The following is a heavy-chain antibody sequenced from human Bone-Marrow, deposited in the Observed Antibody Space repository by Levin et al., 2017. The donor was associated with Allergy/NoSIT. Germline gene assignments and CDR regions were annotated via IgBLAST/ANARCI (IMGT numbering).Heavy chain of an antibody. CDR2: VKSKSAGGAT. J-gene: IGHJ4*02. Sequence: PGGSLRLSCAASGISFNNAWMSWVRQAPGKGPEWVGRVKSKSAGGATAFAAPVKGRFAISRDDSKDTVYLQMNGLKTEDTAVYYCTVSLSTVTPYYFDFWGQGTLVIVSS. V-gene: IGHV3-15*01. CDR1: GISFNNAW. CDR3: TVSLSTVTPYYFDF. D-gene: IGHD4-17*01.